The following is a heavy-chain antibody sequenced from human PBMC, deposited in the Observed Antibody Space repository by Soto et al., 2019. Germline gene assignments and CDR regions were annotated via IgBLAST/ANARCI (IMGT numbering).Heavy chain of an antibody. CDR2: ISGSGGRT. CDR1: GFTFSNYA. D-gene: IGHD7-27*01. CDR3: AKDVGVNWGEIYDY. J-gene: IGHJ4*02. V-gene: IGHV3-23*01. Sequence: GGSLRLSCATSGFTFSNYAMSWARQAPGKGLDWVSDISGSGGRTNYADSVKGRFTISRDNSKNTLYLQMTSLRAEDTAVYYCAKDVGVNWGEIYDYWGQGTLVTVSS.